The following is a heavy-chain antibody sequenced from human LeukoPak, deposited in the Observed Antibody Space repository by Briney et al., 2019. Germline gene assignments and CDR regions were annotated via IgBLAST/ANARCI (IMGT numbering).Heavy chain of an antibody. D-gene: IGHD4-11*01. CDR2: INPNSGGT. CDR3: ARVDTRVTTFYYYYGMDV. CDR1: GYPFSSYD. Sequence: ASVKVSCKASGYPFSSYDINWVRQATGQGLEWMGWINPNSGGTNYAQKFQGRVTMTRDTSISTAYMELSRLRSDDTAVYYCARVDTRVTTFYYYYGMDVWGQGTTVTVSS. V-gene: IGHV1-2*02. J-gene: IGHJ6*02.